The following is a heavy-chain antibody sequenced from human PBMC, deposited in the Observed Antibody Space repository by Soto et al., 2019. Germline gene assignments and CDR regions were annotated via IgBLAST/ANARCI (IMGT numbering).Heavy chain of an antibody. V-gene: IGHV1-18*01. CDR2: ISAYNGHT. Sequence: QVQLVQSGGEVKRPGASVRVSCKASGYTFNSYGISWVRQATGQGLEWMGWISAYNGHTDYARKFQGRVAMTRDISTNTVSMELRDLRFDDTAVYYCARGRTWGARDFDNWGQGTLVTVSS. CDR3: ARGRTWGARDFDN. CDR1: GYTFNSYG. J-gene: IGHJ4*02. D-gene: IGHD3-16*01.